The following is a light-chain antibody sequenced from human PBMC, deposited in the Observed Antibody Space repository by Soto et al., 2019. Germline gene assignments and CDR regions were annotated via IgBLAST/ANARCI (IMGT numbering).Light chain of an antibody. V-gene: IGKV3-15*01. CDR1: QSVSSN. J-gene: IGKJ5*01. CDR3: QQYNNWAPVT. Sequence: ETVMTQSPATLSVSPGERATLSCRASQSVSSNLAWYQQKPGQAPRLLIYGASTRATGIPARFSGSGSATEFTLTISSLQSEDFAVYYCQQYNNWAPVTFGQGTRLDIK. CDR2: GAS.